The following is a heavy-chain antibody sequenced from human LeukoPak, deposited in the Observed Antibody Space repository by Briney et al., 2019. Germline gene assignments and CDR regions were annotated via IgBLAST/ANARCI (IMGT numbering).Heavy chain of an antibody. CDR3: VKTIAGTGTSY. J-gene: IGHJ4*02. Sequence: GGSLRLSCAASGFTFNSYSMNWVRQAPGKGLEWVANIKQDGSDKYYVDSVKGRFTISRDNAKNSLYLQMDSLRVEDTALYYCVKTIAGTGTSYWGQGTLVTVSS. V-gene: IGHV3-7*01. CDR2: IKQDGSDK. CDR1: GFTFNSYS. D-gene: IGHD6-19*01.